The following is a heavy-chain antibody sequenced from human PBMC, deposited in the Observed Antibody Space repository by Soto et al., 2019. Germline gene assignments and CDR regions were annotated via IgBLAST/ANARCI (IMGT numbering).Heavy chain of an antibody. J-gene: IGHJ6*02. CDR2: IIPIFGTA. D-gene: IGHD5-12*01. CDR3: ARGAQGGYDSYYYYGMDV. Sequence: GASVKVSCKASGGTFSSYAISWVRHAPGQGLEWMGGIIPIFGTANYAQKFQGRVTITADESTSTAYMELSSLRSEDTAVYYCARGAQGGYDSYYYYGMDVWGQGTTVTVSS. V-gene: IGHV1-69*13. CDR1: GGTFSSYA.